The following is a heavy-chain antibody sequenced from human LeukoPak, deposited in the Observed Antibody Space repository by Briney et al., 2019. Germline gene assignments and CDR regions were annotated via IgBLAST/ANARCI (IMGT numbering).Heavy chain of an antibody. J-gene: IGHJ4*02. V-gene: IGHV3-7*01. CDR2: MKQDGSEK. CDR3: ARGHYDVLAASYKWTPDY. CDR1: GFTFGTYW. Sequence: GGSLRLSCAASGFTFGTYWMTWVRQAPGKGLEWVANMKQDGSEKYYVDSVKGRFTISRDNARSSLYLQMNSLRAEDTAVYYCARGHYDVLAASYKWTPDYWGQGTLVTVSS. D-gene: IGHD3-9*01.